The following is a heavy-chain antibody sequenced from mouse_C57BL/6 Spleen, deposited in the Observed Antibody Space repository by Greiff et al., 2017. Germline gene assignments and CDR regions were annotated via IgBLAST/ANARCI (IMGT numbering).Heavy chain of an antibody. CDR2: INPNYGTT. CDR3: ASGDGYPAWFAY. CDR1: GYSFTDYN. J-gene: IGHJ3*01. V-gene: IGHV1-39*01. D-gene: IGHD2-3*01. Sequence: VQLQLSGPELVQPGASVKISCTASGYSFTDYNMNWVKQSNGKSLEWIGVINPNYGTTSYNQKFKGKATLTVDQSSSTAYMQLNSLTSEDSAVYYCASGDGYPAWFAYWGQGTLVTVSA.